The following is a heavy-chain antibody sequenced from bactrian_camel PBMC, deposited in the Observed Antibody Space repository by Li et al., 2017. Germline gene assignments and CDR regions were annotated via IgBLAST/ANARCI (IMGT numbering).Heavy chain of an antibody. CDR3: VLGLVPVIGPRNY. Sequence: QLVESGGGLVQPGGSLRLSCAASGFTFSSYWMYWVRQAPGKGLEWVSTIFNGGGTTYYAVSVKGRFTISRDDFENTVYLQMNSLKPEDTAVYYCVLGLVPVIGPRNYWGQGTQVTVS. V-gene: IGHV3S25*01. J-gene: IGHJ4*01. CDR2: IFNGGGTT. CDR1: GFTFSSYW. D-gene: IGHD5*01.